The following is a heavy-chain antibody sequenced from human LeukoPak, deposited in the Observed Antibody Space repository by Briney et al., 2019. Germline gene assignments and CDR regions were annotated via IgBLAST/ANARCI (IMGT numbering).Heavy chain of an antibody. D-gene: IGHD1-7*01. CDR1: GDSVSSNSAA. CDR3: ARKYNWNYNWFDP. V-gene: IGHV6-1*01. J-gene: IGHJ5*02. CDR2: TYYRSKWYN. Sequence: SQTLSLTCAISGDSVSSNSAAWNWIRQSPSRGLEWLGRTYYRSKWYNDYAVSVKSRITINSDTSKNQFSLKLSSVTAADTAVYYCARKYNWNYNWFDPWGQGTLVTVSS.